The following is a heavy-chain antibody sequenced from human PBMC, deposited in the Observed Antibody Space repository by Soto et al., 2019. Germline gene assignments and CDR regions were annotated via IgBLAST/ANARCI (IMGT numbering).Heavy chain of an antibody. CDR1: GGTFSSYA. V-gene: IGHV1-69*01. D-gene: IGHD3-9*01. Sequence: QVQLVQSGAEVKKPGSSVKVSCKASGGTFSSYAISWVRQAPGQGLEWMGGIIPIFGTANYAQKFQGRVTITADESTITAYMELSSLRSEDTAVYYCARTDYDIVTGYPRDYFDYWGQGTLVTVSS. CDR2: IIPIFGTA. J-gene: IGHJ4*02. CDR3: ARTDYDIVTGYPRDYFDY.